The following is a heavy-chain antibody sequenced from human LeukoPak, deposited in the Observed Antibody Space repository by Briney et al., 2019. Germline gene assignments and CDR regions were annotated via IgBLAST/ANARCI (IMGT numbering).Heavy chain of an antibody. CDR3: AREGGGGSYYGAFDI. CDR1: GGSISSSSYY. J-gene: IGHJ3*02. Sequence: SETLSLTCTVSGGSISSSSYYWGWLRQPPGKGLEWIGSIYYTGSTNYNPSLKSLVTISVDTSKNQFSLKLSPVTAADTAVYYCAREGGGGSYYGAFDIWGQGTMVTVSS. V-gene: IGHV4-39*07. CDR2: IYYTGST. D-gene: IGHD1-26*01.